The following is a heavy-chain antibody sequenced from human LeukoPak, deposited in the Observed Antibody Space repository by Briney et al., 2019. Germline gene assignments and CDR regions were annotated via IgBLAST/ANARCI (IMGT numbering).Heavy chain of an antibody. D-gene: IGHD6-19*01. J-gene: IGHJ4*02. Sequence: GGSLRVSCAASGFTFSSYAMSWVRQAPGKGLEWVSAISGSGGSTYYADSVKGRFTTSRDNSKNMLSLQMNNLRAEDTAVYYCAKPLGNINTVAVAFDFWGQGTLVTVSS. CDR3: AKPLGNINTVAVAFDF. CDR2: ISGSGGST. CDR1: GFTFSSYA. V-gene: IGHV3-23*01.